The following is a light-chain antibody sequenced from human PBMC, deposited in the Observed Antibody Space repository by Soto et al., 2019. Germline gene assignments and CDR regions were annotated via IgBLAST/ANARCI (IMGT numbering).Light chain of an antibody. CDR1: QTISSW. J-gene: IGKJ1*01. CDR3: QQYNNWPQT. V-gene: IGKV1-5*03. CDR2: KAS. Sequence: DIQMTQSPSTLSASVRDRVTITCRASQTISSWLAWFQQRPGRAPKFLIYKASSLKNGVPLRFSGSGSGTDFTLTISGLQSEDFAVYYCQQYNNWPQTFGQGTKVDIK.